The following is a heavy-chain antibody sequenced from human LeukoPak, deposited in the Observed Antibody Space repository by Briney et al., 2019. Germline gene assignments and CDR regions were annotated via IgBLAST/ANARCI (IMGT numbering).Heavy chain of an antibody. D-gene: IGHD3-22*01. J-gene: IGHJ3*02. V-gene: IGHV3-23*01. CDR1: GFTFSNYW. Sequence: GGSLRLSCAASGFTFSNYWMSWVRQAPGKGLECVASISRGGGGSTYYADSVKGRFTISRDNSKNTLYLQMNSLRAEDTAVYYCARELPDNLDYDSSGFDAFDIWGQGTMVTVSS. CDR2: ISRGGGGST. CDR3: ARELPDNLDYDSSGFDAFDI.